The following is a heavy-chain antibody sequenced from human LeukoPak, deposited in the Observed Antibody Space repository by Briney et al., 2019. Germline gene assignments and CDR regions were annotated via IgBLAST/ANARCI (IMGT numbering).Heavy chain of an antibody. Sequence: PGGSLRLSCAASGFTFSDYYLSWIRQAPGKGREGVSYISSSGSTIYYADSVKGRFTLSRDNAKNLLYLQMNNLRAEDPAVYYCARDYKWLRFYYFDYWGQGTLVTVSS. CDR2: ISSSGSTI. V-gene: IGHV3-11*01. J-gene: IGHJ4*02. CDR3: ARDYKWLRFYYFDY. CDR1: GFTFSDYY. D-gene: IGHD5-12*01.